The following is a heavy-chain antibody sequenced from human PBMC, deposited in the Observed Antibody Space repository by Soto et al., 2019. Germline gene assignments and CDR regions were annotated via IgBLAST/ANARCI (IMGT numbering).Heavy chain of an antibody. Sequence: PGESLKISCQVSGYTFTIYWIGWVRQMPGKGLEWMGIIYPSDSDTRYSPSFQGQVTILADQSINTAYLQWDSPKASDTAIYYCARPANTVADHFDLWGQGTPVTVSS. D-gene: IGHD4-17*01. CDR2: IYPSDSDT. V-gene: IGHV5-51*01. CDR1: GYTFTIYW. CDR3: ARPANTVADHFDL. J-gene: IGHJ4*02.